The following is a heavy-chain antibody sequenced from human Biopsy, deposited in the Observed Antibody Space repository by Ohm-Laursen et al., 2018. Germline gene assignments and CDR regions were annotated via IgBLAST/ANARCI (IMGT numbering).Heavy chain of an antibody. CDR1: GGSISSEY. J-gene: IGHJ6*02. V-gene: IGHV4-59*07. Sequence: SDTLSLTCTVSGGSISSEYWSWIRQPPGKGLEWIGYIYYSGSTNYNPSLKSRVTISVYTSKNQFSLRLNSVTAADTAVYYCARATNSTGWPYYYFYGMDVWGQGTTVTVSS. D-gene: IGHD2/OR15-2a*01. CDR3: ARATNSTGWPYYYFYGMDV. CDR2: IYYSGST.